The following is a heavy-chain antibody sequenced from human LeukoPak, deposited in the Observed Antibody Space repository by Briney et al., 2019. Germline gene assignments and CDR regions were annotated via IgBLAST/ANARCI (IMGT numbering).Heavy chain of an antibody. CDR3: ARVLGPRFDL. J-gene: IGHJ5*02. D-gene: IGHD4/OR15-4a*01. CDR2: INHSGST. V-gene: IGHV4-34*01. CDR1: GGSFSGYY. Sequence: PSETLSLTCAVYGGSFSGYYWSWIRQPPGKGLEWIGEINHSGSTNYNPSLKSRVTISVDTSKNQFSLKLSSVTAADTAVYYCARVLGPRFDLWGQGTLVTVSS.